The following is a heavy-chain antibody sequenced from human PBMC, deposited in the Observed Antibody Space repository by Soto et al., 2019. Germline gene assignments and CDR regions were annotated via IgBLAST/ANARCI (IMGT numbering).Heavy chain of an antibody. Sequence: QVQLVESGGGVVQPGRSLKLSCVASGFTISNYALHWVRQAPGKGPEWMAFISNDGSNKLYADSVKGRFTISRDNSKNTLYLEMNSLRPEDTAVFYCARAGVGYLDYWGQGTLVTVSS. CDR1: GFTISNYA. CDR2: ISNDGSNK. J-gene: IGHJ4*02. D-gene: IGHD3-16*02. CDR3: ARAGVGYLDY. V-gene: IGHV3-30*04.